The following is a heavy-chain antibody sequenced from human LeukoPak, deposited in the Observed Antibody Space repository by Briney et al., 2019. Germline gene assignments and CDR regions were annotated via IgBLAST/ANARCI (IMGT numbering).Heavy chain of an antibody. CDR1: GGSFSGYD. CDR3: ARHLATSGWDGY. CDR2: INQSGST. D-gene: IGHD6-19*01. Sequence: SETLSLTCAVYGGSFSGYDWSWIGQPPGKGLEWIGEINQSGSTNDNPSLKSRGTISVHTTKPPSPLTRSSVAAADPALYYCARHLATSGWDGYWGQGTLVTVSS. V-gene: IGHV4-34*01. J-gene: IGHJ4*02.